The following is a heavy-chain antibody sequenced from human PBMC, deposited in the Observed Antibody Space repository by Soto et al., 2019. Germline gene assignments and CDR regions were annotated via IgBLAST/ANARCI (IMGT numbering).Heavy chain of an antibody. J-gene: IGHJ4*02. CDR1: GYIFISYA. CDR2: INAGNGNT. V-gene: IGHV1-3*05. Sequence: QVQLVQSGAEEKKPGASVKVSCKASGYIFISYAMHWVRQAPGQRLEWMGWINAGNGNTKYSQKFQGRVTITRDTFASTAYMELSSLRSADTAVYYCARAVGCSSSRGDYWGQGTLVTVSS. D-gene: IGHD6-13*01. CDR3: ARAVGCSSSRGDY.